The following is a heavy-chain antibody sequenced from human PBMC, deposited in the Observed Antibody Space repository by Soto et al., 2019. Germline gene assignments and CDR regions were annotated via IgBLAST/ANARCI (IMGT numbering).Heavy chain of an antibody. CDR2: INSDGSST. CDR1: GFTFSSHW. J-gene: IGHJ6*02. D-gene: IGHD3-10*01. V-gene: IGHV3-74*01. Sequence: GGSLRLSCAASGFTFSSHWMHWVRQAPGKGLVWVSRINSDGSSTSYADSVKGRFTISRDNAKNTLYLQMNSLRAEDTAVYYCARNKVRGAPNYYYYGMDVWGRGTTVTVSS. CDR3: ARNKVRGAPNYYYYGMDV.